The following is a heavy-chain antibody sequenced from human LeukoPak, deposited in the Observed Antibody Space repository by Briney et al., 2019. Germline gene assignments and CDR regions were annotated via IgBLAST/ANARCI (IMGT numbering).Heavy chain of an antibody. J-gene: IGHJ4*02. D-gene: IGHD2-2*01. CDR1: GFTVSINY. CDR2: ISGSGGST. Sequence: TGGSLRLSCAASGFTVSINYMSWVRQAPGKGLEWVSGISGSGGSTYYTDSVKGRFTISRDNSKNTLHLQMSSLRAEDTALYYCVKDRCDRTTCPEVWGQGTLVTVSS. V-gene: IGHV3-23*01. CDR3: VKDRCDRTTCPEV.